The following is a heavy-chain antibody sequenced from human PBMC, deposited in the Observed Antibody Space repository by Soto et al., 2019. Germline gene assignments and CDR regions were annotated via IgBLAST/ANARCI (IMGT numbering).Heavy chain of an antibody. Sequence: GGSLRLSCAASGFTFSSDWMHWVRQAPGKGLVWVSRINTDGSGTTYADSVKGRFTISRDNAKNTLYLQMNSLRAEDTAVYYCAKDLPEQLYYSYYYGMDVWGQGTTVTVSS. V-gene: IGHV3-74*01. J-gene: IGHJ6*02. CDR1: GFTFSSDW. D-gene: IGHD6-6*01. CDR2: INTDGSGT. CDR3: AKDLPEQLYYSYYYGMDV.